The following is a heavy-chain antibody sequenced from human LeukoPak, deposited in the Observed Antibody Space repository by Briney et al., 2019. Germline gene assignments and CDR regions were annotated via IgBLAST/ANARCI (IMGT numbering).Heavy chain of an antibody. V-gene: IGHV5-51*01. CDR1: GYSFTSYW. J-gene: IGHJ6*02. CDR2: IYPGDPDT. Sequence: LGESLKISCKGSGYSFTSYWIGWVRQLPGKGLEWMGIIYPGDPDTRYSPSFQGQVTISADKSISTAYLQWSSLKASDTAMYYCARLDCSGGSCYYYYGMDVWGQGTTVTVSS. CDR3: ARLDCSGGSCYYYYGMDV. D-gene: IGHD2-15*01.